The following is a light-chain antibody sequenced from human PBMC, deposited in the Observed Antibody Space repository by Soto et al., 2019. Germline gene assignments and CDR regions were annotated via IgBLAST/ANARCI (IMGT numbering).Light chain of an antibody. CDR3: QQYNNWPPWT. CDR1: QSVSSN. V-gene: IGKV3-15*01. Sequence: EIVMTQSPSTLSVSPGERATLSCRASQSVSSNLAWYQQKPGQAPRLLIYGASKRATGFPARFSGSGSGTEFTLTISSLQSEDFAVYYCQQYNNWPPWTFGQGTKVDIK. J-gene: IGKJ1*01. CDR2: GAS.